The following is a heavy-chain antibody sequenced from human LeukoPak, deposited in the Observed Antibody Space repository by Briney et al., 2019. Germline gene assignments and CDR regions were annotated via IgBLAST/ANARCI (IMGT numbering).Heavy chain of an antibody. CDR2: ISVYNGNT. CDR1: GYAFTNYA. Sequence: ASVKVSCKASGYAFTNYAISWVRQAPGQGLEWMGWISVYNGNTNYAQKLQGRDTMTADTSTTTAYMELRSLRSDDTAVYYCARGYCSSATCRHFDYWGQGALVTVS. V-gene: IGHV1-18*01. D-gene: IGHD2-2*01. J-gene: IGHJ4*02. CDR3: ARGYCSSATCRHFDY.